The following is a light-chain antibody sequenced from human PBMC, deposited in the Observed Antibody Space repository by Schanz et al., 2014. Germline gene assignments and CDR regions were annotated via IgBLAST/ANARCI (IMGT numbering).Light chain of an antibody. CDR2: NSD. V-gene: IGLV1-44*01. J-gene: IGLJ2*01. CDR1: NSNIGRNV. CDR3: SSYAGSNNFVV. Sequence: QSVLTQPPSASGTPGQRVTISCSGSNSNIGRNVVNWYQQFPGTAPKLLIHNSDQRPSGVPDRFSGSKSGNTASLTVSGLQAEDEADYYCSSYAGSNNFVVFGGGTKVTVL.